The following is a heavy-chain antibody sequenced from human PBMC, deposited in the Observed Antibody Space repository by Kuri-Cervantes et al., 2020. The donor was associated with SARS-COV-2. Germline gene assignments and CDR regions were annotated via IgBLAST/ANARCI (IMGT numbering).Heavy chain of an antibody. Sequence: GESLKIPCAASGFTFSSYAMSWVRQAPGKGLEWVSAISGSGGSTYYADSVKGRFTISRDNAKNSLYLQMNSLRAEDTAVYYCARIPGYSSGWLAFDIWGQGTMVTVSS. CDR2: ISGSGGST. V-gene: IGHV3-23*01. J-gene: IGHJ3*02. CDR1: GFTFSSYA. D-gene: IGHD6-19*01. CDR3: ARIPGYSSGWLAFDI.